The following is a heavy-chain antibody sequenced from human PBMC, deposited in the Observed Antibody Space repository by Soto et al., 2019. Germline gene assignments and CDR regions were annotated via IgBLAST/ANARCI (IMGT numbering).Heavy chain of an antibody. CDR1: GYTFTSYA. Sequence: QVQLVQSGAEVKKPGASVKVSCKASGYTFTSYAMHWVRQAPGQRLEWMGWINAGNGNTKYSQKFQGRVTITRDTTASTAYMELSSLRSEDTAVYYCARDLSYDSSGYCYWGQGTLVTVSP. CDR3: ARDLSYDSSGYCY. V-gene: IGHV1-3*01. J-gene: IGHJ4*02. D-gene: IGHD3-22*01. CDR2: INAGNGNT.